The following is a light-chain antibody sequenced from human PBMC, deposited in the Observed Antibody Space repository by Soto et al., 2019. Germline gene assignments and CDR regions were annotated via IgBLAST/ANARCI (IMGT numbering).Light chain of an antibody. Sequence: EIVLTQSPGTLSLSPGEGATLSCRASQSVRYNYLAWYQQKPGQAPRLLIYDASNRATGIPARFSGSGSGTDFTLTISSLEPEDFAVYYCQQRSNWPTFGQGTRLEIK. J-gene: IGKJ5*01. CDR2: DAS. V-gene: IGKV3-11*01. CDR3: QQRSNWPT. CDR1: QSVRYNY.